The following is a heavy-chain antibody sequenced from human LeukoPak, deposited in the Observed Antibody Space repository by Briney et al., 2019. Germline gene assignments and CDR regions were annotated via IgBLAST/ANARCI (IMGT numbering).Heavy chain of an antibody. CDR2: IKQDGSEE. Sequence: GSLRLSCAASGFTFRSYWMTWVRQAPGKGLEWVANIKQDGSEEYYVDSVKGRFTISRDNAKNSLYLQMNSLRAGDTAVYFCARGSASMCPADYWGQGTLVTVSS. J-gene: IGHJ4*02. V-gene: IGHV3-7*01. CDR1: GFTFRSYW. CDR3: ARGSASMCPADY.